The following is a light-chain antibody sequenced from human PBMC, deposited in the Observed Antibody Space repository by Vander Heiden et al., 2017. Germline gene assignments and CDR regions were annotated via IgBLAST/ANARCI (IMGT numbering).Light chain of an antibody. CDR2: MNS. CDR1: QSLLHSSGYYY. J-gene: IGKJ2*01. V-gene: IGKV2-28*01. CDR3: MQTLQTRT. Sequence: DIVMPQSPLSLSVTPEEPASISCRSSQSLLHSSGYYYLDWYLQKPGQSPHLLIYMNSNRASGVPDRFSGSGSGTDFTLKISRVEAEDVGIYYCMQTLQTRTFGQGTKLEIK.